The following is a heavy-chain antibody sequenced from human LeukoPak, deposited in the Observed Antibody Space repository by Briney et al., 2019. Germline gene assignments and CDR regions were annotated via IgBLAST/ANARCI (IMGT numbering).Heavy chain of an antibody. CDR3: ARGESALSYGMDV. CDR2: IYYSGST. Sequence: PSETLSLTCTVSGGSISSGGYYWSWIRQHPGKGLEWIGYIYYSGSTYYNPSLKSRVTISVDTSKNQFSLKLSSVTAADTAVYYCARGESALSYGMDVWGQGTTVTVSS. CDR1: GGSISSGGYY. J-gene: IGHJ6*02. V-gene: IGHV4-31*03.